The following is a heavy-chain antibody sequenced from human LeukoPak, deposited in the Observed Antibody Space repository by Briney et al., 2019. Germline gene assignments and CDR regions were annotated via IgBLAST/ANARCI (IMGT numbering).Heavy chain of an antibody. CDR1: GYTFTGYY. V-gene: IGHV1-2*02. J-gene: IGHJ1*01. CDR3: ARGSFSADAPLVLDYFHH. Sequence: GASVKVPCKASGYTFTGYYIHWVRQAPGQGLEWMGWINPNSGGTNYAQKFQGRVTMTRDTSISTAYMELSRLKSDDTAVYYCARGSFSADAPLVLDYFHHWGQGTLVTVSS. CDR2: INPNSGGT. D-gene: IGHD5-18*01.